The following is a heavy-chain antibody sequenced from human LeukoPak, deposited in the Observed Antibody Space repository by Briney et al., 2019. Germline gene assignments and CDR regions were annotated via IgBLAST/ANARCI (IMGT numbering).Heavy chain of an antibody. V-gene: IGHV3-23*01. D-gene: IGHD2/OR15-2a*01. CDR2: ISGSGSTI. CDR3: ARHSTGDSDAFDI. CDR1: GFTFSSYA. Sequence: GGSLRLSCAASGFTFSSYAMSWVRQAPGKGLEWVSAISGSGSTIYYADSVKGRFTISRDNAKNSLYLQMNSLRAEDTAVYYCARHSTGDSDAFDIWGQGTMVTVSS. J-gene: IGHJ3*02.